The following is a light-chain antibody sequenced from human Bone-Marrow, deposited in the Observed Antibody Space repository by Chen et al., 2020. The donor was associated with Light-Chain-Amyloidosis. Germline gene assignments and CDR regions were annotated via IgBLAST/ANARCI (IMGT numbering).Light chain of an antibody. CDR1: SSDVGGDNH. J-gene: IGLJ1*01. CDR2: EVT. CDR3: SSYTITNTLV. V-gene: IGLV2-14*01. Sequence: QSALTQPASVSGSPGQSITISCTGTSSDVGGDNHVSWYQQHPDKAPNLMIYEVTNRPSWVPDRFSGSKSANTASLPISGLQTEDEADYFCSSYTITNTLVFGSGTRVTVL.